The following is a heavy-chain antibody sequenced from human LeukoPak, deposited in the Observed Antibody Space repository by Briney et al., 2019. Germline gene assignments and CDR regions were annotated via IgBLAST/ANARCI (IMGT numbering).Heavy chain of an antibody. CDR3: ARGGVLRPFDWSRLNY. Sequence: PGGSLRLSCAASGFMFSSDWMTWVRQAPGKGLEWVANIKQDGSEKYYVDSVKGRFTISRDNAKNSLYLQMNSLRVEDTAVYYCARGGVLRPFDWSRLNYWGQGTLVTVSS. V-gene: IGHV3-7*01. J-gene: IGHJ4*02. D-gene: IGHD3-9*01. CDR1: GFMFSSDW. CDR2: IKQDGSEK.